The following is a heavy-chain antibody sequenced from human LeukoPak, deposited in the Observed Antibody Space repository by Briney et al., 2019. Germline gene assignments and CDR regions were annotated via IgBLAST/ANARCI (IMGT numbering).Heavy chain of an antibody. CDR1: GYTFTSYG. D-gene: IGHD6-13*01. J-gene: IGHJ4*02. Sequence: ASVKVSCKASGYTFTSYGISWVRQAPGQGLEWRGWMNPNSGNTGYAQKFQGRVTMTRNTSISTAYMELSSLRSEDTAVYYCAREGYSSSPLGYWGQGTLVTVSS. CDR3: AREGYSSSPLGY. V-gene: IGHV1-8*02. CDR2: MNPNSGNT.